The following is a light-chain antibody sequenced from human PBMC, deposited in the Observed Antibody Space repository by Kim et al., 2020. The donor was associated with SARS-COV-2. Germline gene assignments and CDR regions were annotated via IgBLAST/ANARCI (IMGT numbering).Light chain of an antibody. Sequence: QSALTQPRSVSGSPGQSVTISCTGTSSDVGGYDYVSWYQQHPGKAPKLMIYNVSKRPSGVPDRFSGSKSGNTASLTISGLQAEDEADYYCCSYVGIFSEVFGVGTQLTVL. CDR1: SSDVGGYDY. CDR3: CSYVGIFSEV. V-gene: IGLV2-11*01. J-gene: IGLJ2*01. CDR2: NVS.